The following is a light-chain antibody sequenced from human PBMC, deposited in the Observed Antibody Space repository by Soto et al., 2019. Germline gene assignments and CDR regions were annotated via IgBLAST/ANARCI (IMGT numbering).Light chain of an antibody. CDR1: QSVSSW. V-gene: IGKV1-5*01. J-gene: IGKJ1*01. CDR3: QQYNSYPLT. Sequence: DIQMTQSPSTLSASVGDRVTITCRASQSVSSWFAWYQQKPGKAPKLLIYDASSLDSGVPSRFSGSGSGTEITLTISSLDPDDFATYYCQQYNSYPLTFGQGTKVEIK. CDR2: DAS.